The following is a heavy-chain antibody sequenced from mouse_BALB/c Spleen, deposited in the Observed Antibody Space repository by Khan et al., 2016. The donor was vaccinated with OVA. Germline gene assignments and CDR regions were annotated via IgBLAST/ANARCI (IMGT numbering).Heavy chain of an antibody. V-gene: IGHV1-15*01. D-gene: IGHD1-1*01. CDR3: TSRDYGSRYGFAY. J-gene: IGHJ3*01. CDR2: IDPEAGVT. Sequence: QVQLQQPGAELVRPGASVTLSCKASGYTFTDYEMHWVKQTPVHGLEWIGAIDPEAGVTAYNQMFKGKATLTADKSSTTAYMEFRSLTSEGSAVYYCTSRDYGSRYGFAYWGQGTLVTVSA. CDR1: GYTFTDYE.